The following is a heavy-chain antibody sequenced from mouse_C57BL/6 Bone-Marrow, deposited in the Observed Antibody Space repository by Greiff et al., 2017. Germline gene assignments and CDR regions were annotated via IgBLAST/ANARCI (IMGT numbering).Heavy chain of an antibody. CDR3: TTLLRFYAMDY. D-gene: IGHD1-1*01. J-gene: IGHJ4*01. Sequence: DVQLQEPGAELVRPGASVKLSCTASGFNIKDDYMHWVKQRPEQGLEWIGWIDPENGDTEYASKFQGKATITADTSSNTAYLQLSSLTSEDTAVXYCTTLLRFYAMDYWGQGTSVTVSS. V-gene: IGHV14-4*01. CDR2: IDPENGDT. CDR1: GFNIKDDY.